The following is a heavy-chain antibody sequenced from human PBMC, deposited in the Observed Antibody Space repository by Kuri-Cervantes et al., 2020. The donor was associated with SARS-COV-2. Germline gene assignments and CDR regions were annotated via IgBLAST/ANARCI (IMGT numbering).Heavy chain of an antibody. J-gene: IGHJ6*02. V-gene: IGHV4-34*01. CDR3: ARARTVTTFHYYGMDV. CDR1: GGSFSGYY. D-gene: IGHD4-11*01. CDR2: INHSGST. Sequence: GSLRLSCAVYGGSFSGYYWSWIRQPPGKGLEWIGEINHSGSTNYNPSLKSRVTISVDTSKNQFSLKLSSVTAADTAVYYCARARTVTTFHYYGMDVWGQGTTVTVSS.